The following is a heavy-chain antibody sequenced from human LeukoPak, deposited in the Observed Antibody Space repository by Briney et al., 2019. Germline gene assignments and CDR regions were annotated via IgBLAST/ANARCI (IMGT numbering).Heavy chain of an antibody. CDR3: AGEGLKYYYDSSGSPRGLDAFDI. D-gene: IGHD3-22*01. J-gene: IGHJ3*02. V-gene: IGHV1-2*02. CDR1: GYTFTGYY. Sequence: ASVKVSCKASGYTFTGYYMHWVRQAPGQGLEWMGWINPNSGGTNYAQKFQGRVTMTRDTSISTAYMELSRLRSDDTAVYYCAGEGLKYYYDSSGSPRGLDAFDIWGQGTMVTVSS. CDR2: INPNSGGT.